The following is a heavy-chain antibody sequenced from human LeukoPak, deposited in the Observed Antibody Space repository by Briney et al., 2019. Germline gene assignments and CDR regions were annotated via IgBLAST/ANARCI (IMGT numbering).Heavy chain of an antibody. Sequence: SETLSLTCAVYGGSFSGYYWSWIRQPPGKGLERIGEINHSGSTNYNPSLKSRVTISVDTSKNQFSLKLSSVTAADTAVYYCARGLTTVSSYNWFDPWGQGTLVTVSS. V-gene: IGHV4-34*01. CDR2: INHSGST. CDR1: GGSFSGYY. CDR3: ARGLTTVSSYNWFDP. D-gene: IGHD4-11*01. J-gene: IGHJ5*02.